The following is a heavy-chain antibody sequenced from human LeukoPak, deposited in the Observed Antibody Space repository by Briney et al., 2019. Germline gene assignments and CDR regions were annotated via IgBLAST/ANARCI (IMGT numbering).Heavy chain of an antibody. J-gene: IGHJ6*02. CDR2: ISAYNGNT. V-gene: IGHV1-18*01. D-gene: IGHD3-22*01. CDR1: GYTFTSYG. Sequence: EASVKVSCKASGYTFTSYGVVWVRQAPGQGLEWMGWISAYNGNTNYAQKLQGRVTMTTDTSTSTAYMELRSLRSDDTAVYYCARVGDSSGYYSPYYYYGMDVWGQGTTVTVSS. CDR3: ARVGDSSGYYSPYYYYGMDV.